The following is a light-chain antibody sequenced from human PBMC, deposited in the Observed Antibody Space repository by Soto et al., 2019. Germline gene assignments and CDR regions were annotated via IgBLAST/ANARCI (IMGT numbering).Light chain of an antibody. Sequence: IVLTQSPGTLSFSPGETATLSCRASQTVNSDFLAWFQQRPGQAPRLLIFATSRRATDIPDRFSGSGSGRDFTLAIRRLEPEDFAVYYCHQFGYSPRTFGQGTKVDIX. CDR3: HQFGYSPRT. CDR1: QTVNSDF. V-gene: IGKV3-20*01. J-gene: IGKJ1*01. CDR2: ATS.